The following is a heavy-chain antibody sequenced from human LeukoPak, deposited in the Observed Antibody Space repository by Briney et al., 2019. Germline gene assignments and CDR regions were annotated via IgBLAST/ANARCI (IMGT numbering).Heavy chain of an antibody. J-gene: IGHJ4*02. CDR1: GYTFTGYY. D-gene: IGHD5-18*01. CDR2: INPNSGGT. Sequence: ASVKVSCKASGYTFTGYYMHWVRQAPGQGLEWMGWINPNSGGTNYAQKFQGRVTVTRDTSISTAYMELSGLRSDDTAVYYCAREEDTAMVPFDYWGQGTLVTVSS. CDR3: AREEDTAMVPFDY. V-gene: IGHV1-2*02.